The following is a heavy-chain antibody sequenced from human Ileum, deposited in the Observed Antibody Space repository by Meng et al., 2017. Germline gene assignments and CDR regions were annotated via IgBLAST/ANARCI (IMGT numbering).Heavy chain of an antibody. Sequence: QVQLQEAGPGLVRPSETLSLTCNVSGGSVSSASYYWSWIRQPPGKGLEWIGLIHYSGSRNYNPSLKRRVTMSVDTSKNQVSLRLTSVTAADTAVYYCARFYGSGTFEVHDYWGQGTLVTVSS. J-gene: IGHJ4*02. V-gene: IGHV4-61*01. D-gene: IGHD3-10*01. CDR1: GGSVSSASYY. CDR2: IHYSGSR. CDR3: ARFYGSGTFEVHDY.